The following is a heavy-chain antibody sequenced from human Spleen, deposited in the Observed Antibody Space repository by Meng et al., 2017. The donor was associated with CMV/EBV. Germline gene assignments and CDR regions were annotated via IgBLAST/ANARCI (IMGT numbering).Heavy chain of an antibody. J-gene: IGHJ4*02. CDR3: ARAQWLVTSDHLQPHPYY. Sequence: ASVKVSCKASGYTFRDYYIHWVRQTSGQGLEWMGWIRPSSGDTNYAHKFQGRVTMTRDTSISTAYMELSRLRSDDTAVYYCARAQWLVTSDHLQPHPYYWGQGTLVTVSS. D-gene: IGHD6-19*01. V-gene: IGHV1-2*07. CDR2: IRPSSGDT. CDR1: GYTFRDYY.